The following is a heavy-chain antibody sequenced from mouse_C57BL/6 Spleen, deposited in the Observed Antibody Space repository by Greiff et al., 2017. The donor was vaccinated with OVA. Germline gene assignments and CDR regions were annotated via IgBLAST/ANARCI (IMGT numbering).Heavy chain of an antibody. D-gene: IGHD1-1*01. J-gene: IGHJ3*01. V-gene: IGHV1-69*01. Sequence: QVQLQQPGAELVMPGASVKLSCKASGYTFTSYWMHWVKQRPGQGLEWIGEIDPSDSYTNYNHKFKGKSTLTVDKSSSTAYMQLSSLTSEESAVYCCARSVQFITTGFAYWGQGTLVTVSA. CDR2: IDPSDSYT. CDR3: ARSVQFITTGFAY. CDR1: GYTFTSYW.